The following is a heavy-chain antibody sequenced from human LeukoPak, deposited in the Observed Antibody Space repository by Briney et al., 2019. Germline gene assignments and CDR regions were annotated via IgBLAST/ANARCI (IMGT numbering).Heavy chain of an antibody. J-gene: IGHJ4*02. Sequence: PGRSLRLSCAASGFTFSYYAMHWVRQAPGKGLEWVAVISYDGSNKYYADSVKGRFTISRDNSKNTLYLQMNSLRAEDTAVYYCARGSPAFDYWGQGTLVTVSS. V-gene: IGHV3-30-3*01. CDR1: GFTFSYYA. CDR2: ISYDGSNK. CDR3: ARGSPAFDY.